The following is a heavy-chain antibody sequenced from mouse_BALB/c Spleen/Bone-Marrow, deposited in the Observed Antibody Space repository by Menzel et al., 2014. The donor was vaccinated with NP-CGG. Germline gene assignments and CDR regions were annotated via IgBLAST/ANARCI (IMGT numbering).Heavy chain of an antibody. CDR1: DYTFTSYW. CDR3: ARTFQPRRAMDY. CDR2: IDPSNSET. V-gene: IGHV1-74*01. J-gene: IGHJ4*01. Sequence: QVQLQQSGPELVRPGASVKMSCKASDYTFTSYWMHWVKQRPGQGLEWIGMIDPSNSETRLNQKFKDEATLNVDKSSNTAYMHLSSLTYEDSAVYYCARTFQPRRAMDYWGQGSSVTVSS. D-gene: IGHD6-1*01.